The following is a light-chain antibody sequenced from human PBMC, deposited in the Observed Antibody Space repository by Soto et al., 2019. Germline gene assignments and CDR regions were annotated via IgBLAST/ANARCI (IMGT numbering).Light chain of an antibody. CDR3: SSKTSTDTLV. CDR1: SSDVGDYDF. V-gene: IGLV2-14*01. CDR2: DVT. Sequence: QSVLTQPASVSGSPGQSITISCTGSSSDVGDYDFVARYQQSPGEAPKVMIYDVTSRPSGVSNRFSGPKSGNTASLTISGLQAEDEADYYCSSKTSTDTLVFGTGTKVTVL. J-gene: IGLJ1*01.